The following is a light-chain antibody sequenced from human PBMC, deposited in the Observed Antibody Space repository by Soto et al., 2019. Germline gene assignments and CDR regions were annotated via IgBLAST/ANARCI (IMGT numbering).Light chain of an antibody. Sequence: EIVLAQSPGTQSLSPGERATLSCRASQTVTSNYVVWYQQKPGQPPRLLIYGASIRATGIPDRFSGSGSRTGFTLTITGLEPADFAVYYCQQYGTSPITFGQGTRLEIK. CDR1: QTVTSNY. CDR2: GAS. V-gene: IGKV3-20*01. CDR3: QQYGTSPIT. J-gene: IGKJ5*01.